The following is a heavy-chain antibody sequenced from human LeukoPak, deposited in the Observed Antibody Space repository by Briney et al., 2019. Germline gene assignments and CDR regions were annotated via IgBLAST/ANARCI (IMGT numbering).Heavy chain of an antibody. CDR1: GFTFRSYE. CDR2: ISSGGSTI. J-gene: IGHJ4*02. CDR3: AKDRWDTAMVMDY. V-gene: IGHV3-48*03. D-gene: IGHD5-18*01. Sequence: GGSLRLSCAASGFTFRSYEMNWVRQAPGKGLEWVSYISSGGSTIYYADSVKGRFTISRDNSKNTLYLQMNSLRAEDTAVYYCAKDRWDTAMVMDYWGQGTLVTVSS.